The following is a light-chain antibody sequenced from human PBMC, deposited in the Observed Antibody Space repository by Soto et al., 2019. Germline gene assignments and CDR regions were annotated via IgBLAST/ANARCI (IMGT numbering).Light chain of an antibody. V-gene: IGLV2-14*01. J-gene: IGLJ2*01. CDR2: DVS. CDR3: CSYTSSSTLVV. CDR1: SSDVGGYNY. Sequence: QSALTQPASVSGSPGQSITISCTGTSSDVGGYNYVSWYQQHPGKAPKLMIYDVSNRPSGVSNRFSGSKSGNTASPTISGLQAEDEADYYCCSYTSSSTLVVFGGGTKLTVL.